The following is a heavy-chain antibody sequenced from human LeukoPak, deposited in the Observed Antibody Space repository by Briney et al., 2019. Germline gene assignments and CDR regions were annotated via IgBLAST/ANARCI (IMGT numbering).Heavy chain of an antibody. CDR2: IYYSGST. CDR1: GGSISSYY. J-gene: IGHJ6*03. CDR3: ARVLYGVWDYYYMDV. V-gene: IGHV4-59*01. Sequence: PSETLSLTCTVSGGSISSYYWSWIRQPPGKGLEWIGYIYYSGSTNYNPSLKSRVTISVDTSKNQFSLKLSSVAAADTAVYYCARVLYGVWDYYYMDVWGKGTTVTVSS. D-gene: IGHD2-8*01.